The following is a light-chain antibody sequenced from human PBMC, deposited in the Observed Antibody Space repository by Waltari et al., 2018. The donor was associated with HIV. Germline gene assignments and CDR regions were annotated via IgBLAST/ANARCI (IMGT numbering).Light chain of an antibody. CDR2: GAS. V-gene: IGKV3-15*01. CDR1: QSINSH. J-gene: IGKJ2*01. CDR3: QQYNHWPPYT. Sequence: EVVMTQSPATLSVSLGARATLSCRASQSINSHLAWYQHKPGQAPRLLFYGASTRATGVPARFSGSGSGTDFTLTISGLQSEDFAVYYCQQYNHWPPYTFGQGTKLEIK.